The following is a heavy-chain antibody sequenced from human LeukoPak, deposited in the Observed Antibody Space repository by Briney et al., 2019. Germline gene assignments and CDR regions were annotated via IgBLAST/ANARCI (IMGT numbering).Heavy chain of an antibody. V-gene: IGHV1-8*01. D-gene: IGHD3-22*01. CDR1: GYTFTSYD. CDR2: MNPNGGNT. J-gene: IGHJ4*02. CDR3: ATQTRPNYYDSSGYYCSFGY. Sequence: ASVKVSCKASGYTFTSYDINWVRQATGQGLEWMGWMNPNGGNTGYAQKFQGRVTMTRNTSISTAYMELSSLRSEDTAVYYCATQTRPNYYDSSGYYCSFGYWGQGTLVTVSS.